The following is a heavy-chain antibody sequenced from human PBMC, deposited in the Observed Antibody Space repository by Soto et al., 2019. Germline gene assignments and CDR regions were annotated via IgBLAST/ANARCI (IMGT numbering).Heavy chain of an antibody. Sequence: SETLSLTCTVSGASIITDNYFWVWIRQSPRRGLELIGSISYSGRTYDNPSLQGRVTISIDASKNQFSLKLTSVTTADTAVYYCARRRASDYGGNHHPYYFDRWGQGALVTVSS. CDR2: ISYSGRT. J-gene: IGHJ4*02. D-gene: IGHD4-17*01. CDR1: GASIITDNYF. V-gene: IGHV4-39*01. CDR3: ARRRASDYGGNHHPYYFDR.